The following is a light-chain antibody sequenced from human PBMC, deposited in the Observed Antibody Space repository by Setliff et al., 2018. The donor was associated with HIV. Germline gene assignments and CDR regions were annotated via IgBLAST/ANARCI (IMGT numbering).Light chain of an antibody. J-gene: IGLJ1*01. V-gene: IGLV1-44*01. CDR1: NSNIGSNT. CDR3: STWDDSLNAKV. CDR2: IND. Sequence: QSVLPQPPSVSGTPGQRVTISCSGSNSNIGSNTVNWYQQLPGTAPKLLIYINDLRPSGVPGRFSGSKSGTSASLAISGLLSDDEADYYCSTWDDSLNAKVFGTGTKVTVL.